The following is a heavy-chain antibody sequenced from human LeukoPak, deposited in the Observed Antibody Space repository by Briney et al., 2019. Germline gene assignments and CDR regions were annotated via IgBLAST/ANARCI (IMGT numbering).Heavy chain of an antibody. V-gene: IGHV1-24*01. J-gene: IGHJ4*02. CDR2: FDPEDGET. CDR3: ATSKQQLVRHYGDY. CDR1: GYTLHELF. Sequence: ASVTVPCKVSGYTLHELFMHWVRQAPGKGLEWMGGFDPEDGETIYAQKFQGRVTMTEDTSTDTAYMELSSLRSEDTAVYYCATSKQQLVRHYGDYWGQGTLVTVSS. D-gene: IGHD6-13*01.